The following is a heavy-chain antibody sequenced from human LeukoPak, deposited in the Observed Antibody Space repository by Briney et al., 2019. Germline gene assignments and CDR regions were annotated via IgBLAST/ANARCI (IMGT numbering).Heavy chain of an antibody. CDR2: IYYSGSA. D-gene: IGHD3-22*01. J-gene: IGHJ4*02. V-gene: IGHV4-39*01. Sequence: SETLSLTCTVSGGSISSSSYYWGWIRQPPGKGLEWIGSIYYSGSAYYNPSLKSRVTISVDTSKNQFSLKLSSVTAADTAVYYRARSPYYYDSSGSAFYLDYWGQGTLVTVSS. CDR1: GGSISSSSYY. CDR3: ARSPYYYDSSGSAFYLDY.